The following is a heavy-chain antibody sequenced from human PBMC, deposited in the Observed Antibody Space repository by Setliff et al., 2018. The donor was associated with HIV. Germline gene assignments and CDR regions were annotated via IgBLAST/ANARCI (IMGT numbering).Heavy chain of an antibody. D-gene: IGHD3-10*01. CDR1: GYTFTSYD. V-gene: IGHV1-8*02. CDR3: ARGGALLWFGESRKNWFDP. CDR2: TNPNSGNT. J-gene: IGHJ5*02. Sequence: ASVKVSCKASGYTFTSYDINWVRQATGQGLEWMGWTNPNSGNTGYAQKFQGRVTMTRNTSISTAYMELSSLRSEDTAVYYCARGGALLWFGESRKNWFDPWGQGTLVTVSS.